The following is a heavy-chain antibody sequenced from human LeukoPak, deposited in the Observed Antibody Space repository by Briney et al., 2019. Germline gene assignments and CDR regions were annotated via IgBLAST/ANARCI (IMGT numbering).Heavy chain of an antibody. V-gene: IGHV1-2*06. D-gene: IGHD6-19*01. J-gene: IGHJ4*02. CDR3: ASPPASGWPDFDY. CDR1: GYSFTGYY. Sequence: ASVKVSCKASGYSFTGYYIHWVRQAPGQGLEWMGRINPNSGGKNYAQKFQGRVTMTRDTSISTAYMELSRLKSDDTAVYYCASPPASGWPDFDYWGQGTLVTVSS. CDR2: INPNSGGK.